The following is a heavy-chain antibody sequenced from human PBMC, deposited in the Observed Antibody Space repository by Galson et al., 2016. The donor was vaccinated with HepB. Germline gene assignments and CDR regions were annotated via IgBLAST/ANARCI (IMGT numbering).Heavy chain of an antibody. CDR2: IWSDGSNK. CDR1: GFYINNYG. V-gene: IGHV3-33*01. Sequence: SLRLSCAASGFYINNYGMHWVRQAPGKGLEWVAVIWSDGSNKYYADSVKGRFTISRDNSKNTLYLQMNSLRAEDTAVYYCARDRRAAARIYYYYMDVWGKGTTVTVSS. CDR3: ARDRRAAARIYYYYMDV. J-gene: IGHJ6*03. D-gene: IGHD6-25*01.